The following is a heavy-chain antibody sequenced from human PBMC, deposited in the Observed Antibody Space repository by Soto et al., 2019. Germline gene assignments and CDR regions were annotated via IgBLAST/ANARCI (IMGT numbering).Heavy chain of an antibody. CDR2: ISYNGGNT. J-gene: IGHJ4*02. Sequence: GGSLRLSCSASGFTFSSYAMHWVRQAPEKGLEYVSAISYNGGNTYYADSVKGRFTISRDNSKNTLYLQMSSLRPEDTAVYYCVKVEAAAATMFDYWGQGTLVTVSS. V-gene: IGHV3-64D*08. D-gene: IGHD6-13*01. CDR1: GFTFSSYA. CDR3: VKVEAAAATMFDY.